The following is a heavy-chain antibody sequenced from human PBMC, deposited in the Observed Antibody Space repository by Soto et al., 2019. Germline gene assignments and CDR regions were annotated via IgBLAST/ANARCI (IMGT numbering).Heavy chain of an antibody. V-gene: IGHV3-66*01. Sequence: SGGSLRLSCAASGFTVSSNYMSWVRQAPGKGLEWVSVIYSGGSTYYADSVKGRFTISRDNSKNTLYLQMNSLRAEDTAVYYCARVDIVVVPAAEDYYYYYYMDVWGKGTTVTVSS. J-gene: IGHJ6*03. D-gene: IGHD2-2*01. CDR1: GFTVSSNY. CDR2: IYSGGST. CDR3: ARVDIVVVPAAEDYYYYYYMDV.